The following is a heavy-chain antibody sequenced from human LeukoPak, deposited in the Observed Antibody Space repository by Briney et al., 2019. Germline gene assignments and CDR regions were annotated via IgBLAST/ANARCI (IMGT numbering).Heavy chain of an antibody. CDR1: GGSISSGSYY. J-gene: IGHJ4*02. V-gene: IGHV4-61*02. D-gene: IGHD1-26*01. Sequence: SETLSLTCTVSGGSISSGSYYWSWIRQPAGKGLEWIGRIYTSGSTNYNPSLKGRVTISVDTSKNQFSLKLSSVTAADTAVYYCAREWELFDYWGQGTLVTVSS. CDR3: AREWELFDY. CDR2: IYTSGST.